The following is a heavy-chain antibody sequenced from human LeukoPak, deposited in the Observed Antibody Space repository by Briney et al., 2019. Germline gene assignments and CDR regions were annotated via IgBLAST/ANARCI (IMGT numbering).Heavy chain of an antibody. CDR1: GFTFSRYN. V-gene: IGHV3-21*01. CDR2: ISTGSSYI. Sequence: GGSLRLSCAASGFTFSRYNMNWVRQAPGKGLEWVSSISTGSSYIYYADSVKGRFTISRDNAKNSLYLQMNSLRVEDTAVYYCASLYSSSSEDYWGQGTLATISS. CDR3: ASLYSSSSEDY. D-gene: IGHD6-6*01. J-gene: IGHJ4*02.